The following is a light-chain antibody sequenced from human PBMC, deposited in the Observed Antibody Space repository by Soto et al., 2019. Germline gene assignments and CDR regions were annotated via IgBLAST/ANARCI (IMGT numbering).Light chain of an antibody. J-gene: IGKJ5*01. CDR3: QQRSKWPLT. Sequence: EIVLTQSPATLSLSPGERATLSCRASQSVSSYLAWYQQKPGQAPRLLIYDASNRATGIPARFSGSGSGTDFTLTISSLEPEDFGVYYCQQRSKWPLTFGQGTRLEMK. CDR1: QSVSSY. CDR2: DAS. V-gene: IGKV3-11*01.